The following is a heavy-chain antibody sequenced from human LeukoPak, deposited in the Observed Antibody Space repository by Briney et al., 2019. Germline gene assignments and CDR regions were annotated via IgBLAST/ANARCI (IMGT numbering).Heavy chain of an antibody. J-gene: IGHJ3*02. Sequence: ASVKVSCKASGYTFIDYYIHWVRQAPGQGLEFLGWISPDSGGTNYPQKFQGRVTMTRDTSISTAYMELSRLKSDDTAVYFCARSRDSRGYPDAFDIWGQGTMVTVSS. D-gene: IGHD3-22*01. CDR3: ARSRDSRGYPDAFDI. CDR1: GYTFIDYY. V-gene: IGHV1-2*02. CDR2: ISPDSGGT.